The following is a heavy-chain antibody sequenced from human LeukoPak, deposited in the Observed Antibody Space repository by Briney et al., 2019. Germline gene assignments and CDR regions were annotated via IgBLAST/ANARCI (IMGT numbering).Heavy chain of an antibody. V-gene: IGHV3-23*01. D-gene: IGHD2-2*01. J-gene: IGHJ3*02. CDR1: GFTFSSYA. CDR2: ISGSGGST. Sequence: GGSLRLSCAASGFTFSSYAMSWVRQAPGKGLEWVSAISGSGGSTYYADSVKGRFTISRDNSKNTLYLQMNSLRAEDTAVYYCAKSGGIVVVPAAVMGHDVFDIWGQGTMVTVSS. CDR3: AKSGGIVVVPAAVMGHDVFDI.